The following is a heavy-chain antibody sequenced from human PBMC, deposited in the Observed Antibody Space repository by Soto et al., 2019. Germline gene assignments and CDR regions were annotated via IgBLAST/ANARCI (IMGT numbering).Heavy chain of an antibody. CDR2: ISYTGST. CDR1: GDSVSSGRDY. J-gene: IGHJ4*02. CDR3: ARIHFLSRYDPLTGYYNFDS. Sequence: SETLSLTCTVSGDSVSSGRDYWSWIRQPPGKGLEWIAYISYTGSTNYNPSLKSRVTISVDTSKNQFSLRLTSVTAADTAVYYCARIHFLSRYDPLTGYYNFDSRGQGTLATVSS. D-gene: IGHD3-9*01. V-gene: IGHV4-61*01.